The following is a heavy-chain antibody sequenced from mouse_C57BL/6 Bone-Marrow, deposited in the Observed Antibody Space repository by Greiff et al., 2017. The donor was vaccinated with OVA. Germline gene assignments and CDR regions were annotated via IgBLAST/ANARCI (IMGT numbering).Heavy chain of an antibody. D-gene: IGHD1-1*01. CDR3: ARQGNVTVVGRYYAMDY. J-gene: IGHJ4*01. CDR1: GFSLTSYG. V-gene: IGHV2-6-1*01. CDR2: IWSDGST. Sequence: QVQLKQSGPGLVAPSQSLSITCTVSGFSLTSYGVHWVRQPPGKGLEWLVVIWSDGSTTYNSALKSRLSISKDNSKSQVFLKMNSLQTDDTAMYYCARQGNVTVVGRYYAMDYWGQGTSVTVSS.